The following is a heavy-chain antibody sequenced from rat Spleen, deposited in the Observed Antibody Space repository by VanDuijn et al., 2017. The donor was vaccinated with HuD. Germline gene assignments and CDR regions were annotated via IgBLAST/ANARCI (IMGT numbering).Heavy chain of an antibody. Sequence: EVQLVESGGGLVQPGRSLKLSCVASGFTFNNYWMTWIRQAPGKGLEWVASITNTGGSTYYPDSVKGRFTISRDNAKSTLYLQMNSLRSEDTATYYCTRDIYYSSYMGVMDAWGQGASVTVSS. D-gene: IGHD1-2*01. CDR3: TRDIYYSSYMGVMDA. CDR2: ITNTGGST. CDR1: GFTFNNYW. J-gene: IGHJ4*01. V-gene: IGHV5-31*01.